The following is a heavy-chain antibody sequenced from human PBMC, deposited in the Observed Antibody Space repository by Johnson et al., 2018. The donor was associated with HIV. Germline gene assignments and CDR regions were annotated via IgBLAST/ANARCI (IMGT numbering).Heavy chain of an antibody. J-gene: IGHJ3*02. CDR1: GFTFSSYA. Sequence: QVQLVESGGGVVQPGRSLRLSCAASGFTFSSYAMHWVRQAPGKGLEWVAIISYDGSNKYYADSVKGRFTISRDNSKNTLYLQMNSLGAEDTAVYYCARGGIAAAGDAFDIWGQGTMVTVSS. CDR2: ISYDGSNK. D-gene: IGHD6-13*01. CDR3: ARGGIAAAGDAFDI. V-gene: IGHV3-30-3*01.